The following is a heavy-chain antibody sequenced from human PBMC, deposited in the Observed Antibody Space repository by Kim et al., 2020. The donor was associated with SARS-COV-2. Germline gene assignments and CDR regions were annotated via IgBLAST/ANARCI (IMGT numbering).Heavy chain of an antibody. J-gene: IGHJ6*02. CDR1: GFTFSNFG. Sequence: GRSLRLSCAASGFTFSNFGMHWVRQAPGKGLEWVAVISYDGSNKYYADSVKGRFTISRDNSKNTLYLQMNNLRAEDTAVYYCAKEVTLIAFGGMDVWGQGTTVTVSS. CDR2: ISYDGSNK. V-gene: IGHV3-30*18. D-gene: IGHD3-16*01. CDR3: AKEVTLIAFGGMDV.